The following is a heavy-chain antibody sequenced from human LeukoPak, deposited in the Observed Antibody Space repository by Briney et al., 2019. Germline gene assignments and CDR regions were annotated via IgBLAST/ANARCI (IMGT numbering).Heavy chain of an antibody. Sequence: GGSLRLSCTASGFTFGDYAMSWFRQAPGKGLEWVGFIRSKAYGGTTKYAASVKGRFTISRDDPKSIAYLQMNSLKTEDTAVYYCTRSITYYYDSSGYYSPNDYWGQGTLVTVSS. V-gene: IGHV3-49*03. CDR3: TRSITYYYDSSGYYSPNDY. J-gene: IGHJ4*02. D-gene: IGHD3-22*01. CDR1: GFTFGDYA. CDR2: IRSKAYGGTT.